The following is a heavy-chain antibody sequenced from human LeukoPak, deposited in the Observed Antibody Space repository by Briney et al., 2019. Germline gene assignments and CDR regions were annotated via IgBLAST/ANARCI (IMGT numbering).Heavy chain of an antibody. Sequence: SVKVSCKASGGTFSSYAISWVRQAPGQGLEWMGGIIPIFGTANYAQKFQGRVTITADESTSTAYMELSSLRSEDTAVYYCARDSLDYYDSSGYLYYFDYWGQGTLVTVSS. CDR2: IIPIFGTA. CDR3: ARDSLDYYDSSGYLYYFDY. J-gene: IGHJ4*02. V-gene: IGHV1-69*13. D-gene: IGHD3-22*01. CDR1: GGTFSSYA.